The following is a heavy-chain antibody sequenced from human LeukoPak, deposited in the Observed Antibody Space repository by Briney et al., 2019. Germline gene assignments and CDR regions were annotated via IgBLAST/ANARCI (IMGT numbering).Heavy chain of an antibody. V-gene: IGHV4-59*01. CDR2: IYYSGST. J-gene: IGHJ6*03. D-gene: IGHD3-22*01. Sequence: SETLSLTCTVSGGSISSYYWSWIRQPPGKGLEWIGYIYYSGSTNYNPSLESRVTISVDTSKNQFSLKLSSVTAADTAVYYCARGGLSSGYYAYYYYYMDVWGKGTTVTVSS. CDR3: ARGGLSSGYYAYYYYYMDV. CDR1: GGSISSYY.